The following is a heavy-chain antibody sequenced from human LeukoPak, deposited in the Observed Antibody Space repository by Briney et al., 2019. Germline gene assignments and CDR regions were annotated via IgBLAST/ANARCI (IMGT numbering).Heavy chain of an antibody. J-gene: IGHJ4*02. CDR3: ARGGDWYLY. CDR1: GDSIRSYY. Sequence: SETLSLTCSVSGDSIRSYYWSWIRQSPGKGLEWIGYIHNSGSTNYNPPLQSRVIISLDTSKNHFSLKLNSVIAADTAVYYCARGGDWYLYWGQGALVPVSS. D-gene: IGHD2-21*02. CDR2: IHNSGST. V-gene: IGHV4-59*01.